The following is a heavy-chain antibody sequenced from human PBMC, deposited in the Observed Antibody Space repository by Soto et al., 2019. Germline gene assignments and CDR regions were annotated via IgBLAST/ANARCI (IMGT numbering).Heavy chain of an antibody. Sequence: QLHQQQWGAGLLKPSETLSLTYAVYGGSFSGYFWNWIRQSPGKGLEWIGKVNHNGRNNYNPSLKSRVTISLDMSKNQISLKLTSVTAADTAVYYCARGGSSDWQVAFDFWGQGTMVTVSS. CDR1: GGSFSGYF. J-gene: IGHJ3*01. CDR3: ARGGSSDWQVAFDF. CDR2: VNHNGRN. V-gene: IGHV4-34*01. D-gene: IGHD6-19*01.